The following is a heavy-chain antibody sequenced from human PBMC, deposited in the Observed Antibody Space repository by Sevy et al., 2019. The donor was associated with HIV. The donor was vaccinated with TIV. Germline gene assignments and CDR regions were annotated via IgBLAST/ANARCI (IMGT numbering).Heavy chain of an antibody. D-gene: IGHD4-17*01. CDR3: ACGWGGTTVVTEGDAFDI. J-gene: IGHJ3*02. CDR1: GGSISSGDYY. V-gene: IGHV4-30-4*01. Sequence: SETLSLTCTVSGGSISSGDYYWSWIRQPPGKGLEWIGYIYYSGSTYYNPSLKSRVTISVDTSKTQFSLKQSSVTAADTAVYYCACGWGGTTVVTEGDAFDIWGQGTMVTVSS. CDR2: IYYSGST.